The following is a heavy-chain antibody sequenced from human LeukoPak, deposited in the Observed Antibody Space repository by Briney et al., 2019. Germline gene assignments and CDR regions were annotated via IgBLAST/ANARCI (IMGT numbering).Heavy chain of an antibody. V-gene: IGHV3-48*01. D-gene: IGHD3-9*01. CDR1: GFIFGSYS. Sequence: PGGSLRLSCTGSGFIFGSYSMNWVRHAPGKGLEWVSYIGHTGSVTDYADSVKGRFTISRDNSKNTLYLQMNSLRAEDTAVYYCAKDAFDWLEIDAFDIWGQGTMVTVSS. J-gene: IGHJ3*02. CDR2: IGHTGSVT. CDR3: AKDAFDWLEIDAFDI.